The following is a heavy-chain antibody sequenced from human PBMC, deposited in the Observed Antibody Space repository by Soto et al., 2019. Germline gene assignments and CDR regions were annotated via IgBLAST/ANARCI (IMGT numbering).Heavy chain of an antibody. Sequence: EVPMLESGGGLVQPGGSLRLSCAASGFTFRSYAMSWVRQAPGKGLEWVSGISDSDGSTYYADSVKGRFTISRDDSKNPQYLQMNSLRAEDTAVFYCARSRNTPFDYWGQGTLVTVSS. V-gene: IGHV3-23*01. CDR2: ISDSDGST. CDR1: GFTFRSYA. D-gene: IGHD5-18*01. J-gene: IGHJ4*02. CDR3: ARSRNTPFDY.